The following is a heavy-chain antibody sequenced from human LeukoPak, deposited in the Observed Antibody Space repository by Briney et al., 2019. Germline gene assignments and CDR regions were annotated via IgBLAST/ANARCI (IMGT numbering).Heavy chain of an antibody. V-gene: IGHV4-39*01. CDR1: GGSIRSSYYY. Sequence: PSETLSLTCTVSGGSIRSSYYYWGWIRQPPGKGLEWIGSIYDSGSTYYNPSLKSRVTISVDTSKNQFSLKLNSVTAADTAVYYCARLRDIVVVPAGWFDPWGQGTLVTVSS. CDR2: IYDSGST. CDR3: ARLRDIVVVPAGWFDP. J-gene: IGHJ5*02. D-gene: IGHD2-2*01.